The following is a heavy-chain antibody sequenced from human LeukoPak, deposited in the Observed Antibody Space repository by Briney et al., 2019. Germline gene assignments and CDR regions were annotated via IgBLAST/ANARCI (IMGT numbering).Heavy chain of an antibody. CDR3: ARGPYYDFWSGYYDYYYYYMDV. V-gene: IGHV4-59*11. Sequence: PSETLSLTCTVSGGSIRSHYWSWIRQPPGKGLEWIGYIYYSGSTNYNPSLKSRVTISVDTSKNQFSLKLSSVTAADTAVYYCARGPYYDFWSGYYDYYYYYMDVWGKGTTVTVSS. D-gene: IGHD3-3*01. J-gene: IGHJ6*03. CDR1: GGSIRSHY. CDR2: IYYSGST.